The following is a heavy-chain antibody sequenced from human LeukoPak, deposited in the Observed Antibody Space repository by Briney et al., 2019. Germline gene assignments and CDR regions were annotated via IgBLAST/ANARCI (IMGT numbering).Heavy chain of an antibody. CDR2: IYTSGST. V-gene: IGHV4-4*07. CDR1: GGSISSYY. CDR3: ARISTVTTSRAYYYYYYMDV. D-gene: IGHD4-17*01. J-gene: IGHJ6*03. Sequence: PSETLSLTCTVSGGSISSYYWSWIRQPAGKGLEWIGRIYTSGSTNYNPFLKSRVTMSVDTSKNQFSLKLSSVTAADTAVYYCARISTVTTSRAYYYYYYMDVWGKGTTVTVSS.